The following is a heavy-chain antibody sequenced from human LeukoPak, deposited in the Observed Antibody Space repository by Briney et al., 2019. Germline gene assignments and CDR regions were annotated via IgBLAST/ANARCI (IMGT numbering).Heavy chain of an antibody. J-gene: IGHJ4*02. CDR3: AKVFHGSGSYYNFFDY. V-gene: IGHV3-11*01. D-gene: IGHD3-10*01. Sequence: GGSLRLSCAASGFTFSDYYMSWIRQAPGKGLEWVSYISSSGSTIYYADSVKGRFTISRDNAKNSLYLQMNSLRAEDTAVYYCAKVFHGSGSYYNFFDYWGQGTLVTVSS. CDR2: ISSSGSTI. CDR1: GFTFSDYY.